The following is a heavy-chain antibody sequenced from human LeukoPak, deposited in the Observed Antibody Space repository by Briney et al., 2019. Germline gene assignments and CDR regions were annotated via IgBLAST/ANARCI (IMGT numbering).Heavy chain of an antibody. V-gene: IGHV4-34*01. D-gene: IGHD2-15*01. CDR1: GGSFSGYY. J-gene: IGHJ4*02. Sequence: SETLSLTCAVYGGSFSGYYWSLIRQPPGKGLEWIGEINHSGSTNYNPSLKSRVTISVDTSMNQFSLKLSSVTAADTAVYYCATIFGGSSRGFDYWGQGTLVTVSS. CDR2: INHSGST. CDR3: ATIFGGSSRGFDY.